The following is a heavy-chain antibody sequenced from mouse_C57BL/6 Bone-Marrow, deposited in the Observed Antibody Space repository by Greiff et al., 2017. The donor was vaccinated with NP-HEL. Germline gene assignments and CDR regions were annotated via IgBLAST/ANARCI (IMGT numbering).Heavy chain of an antibody. CDR2: IHPNSGST. J-gene: IGHJ4*01. Sequence: QVQLQQPGAELVKPGASVKLSCKASGYTFTSYWMHWVKQRPGQGLEWIGMIHPNSGSTNYNEKFKSKATLTVDKSSSTAYMQLSSLTSEDSAVDYGARPCYGSSPYAMDYWGQGTSVTVSS. CDR1: GYTFTSYW. V-gene: IGHV1-64*01. D-gene: IGHD1-1*01. CDR3: ARPCYGSSPYAMDY.